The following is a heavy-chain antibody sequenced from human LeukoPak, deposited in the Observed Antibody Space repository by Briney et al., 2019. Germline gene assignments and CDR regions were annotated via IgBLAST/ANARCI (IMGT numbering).Heavy chain of an antibody. CDR1: GGTFSSYA. CDR2: IIPIFGTA. Sequence: GASVKVSCKASGGTFSSYAISWVRQAPGQGLEWMGGIIPIFGTANYAQKFQGRVTITADESTSTAYMELSSLRSEDTAVYYCANTYYYDSSGHPFGYWGQGTLVTVSS. CDR3: ANTYYYDSSGHPFGY. V-gene: IGHV1-69*13. J-gene: IGHJ4*02. D-gene: IGHD3-22*01.